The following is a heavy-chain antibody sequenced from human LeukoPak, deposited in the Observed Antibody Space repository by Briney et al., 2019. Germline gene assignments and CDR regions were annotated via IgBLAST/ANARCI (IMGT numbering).Heavy chain of an antibody. Sequence: PSETLSLTCAVYGGSFSGYYWSWIRQPPGKGLEWIGEINHSGSTNYNPSLKSRVTISVDTSKNQFSLKLSSVTAADTAVYYCARHLSGYNPFDYWGQGTLVTVSS. V-gene: IGHV4-34*01. D-gene: IGHD3-22*01. CDR2: INHSGST. CDR1: GGSFSGYY. J-gene: IGHJ4*02. CDR3: ARHLSGYNPFDY.